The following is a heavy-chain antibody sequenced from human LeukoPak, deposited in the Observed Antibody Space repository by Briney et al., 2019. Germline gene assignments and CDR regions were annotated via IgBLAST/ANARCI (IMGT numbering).Heavy chain of an antibody. J-gene: IGHJ3*02. Sequence: PGGSLRLSCAASGFTFDDYTMHWVRQAPGEGLEWVSLISWDGGSTYYADSVKGRFTISRDNSKNSLYLQMNSLRTEDTALYYCAKVGYSGYDPVPGAFDIWGQGTMVTVSS. V-gene: IGHV3-43*01. CDR3: AKVGYSGYDPVPGAFDI. CDR1: GFTFDDYT. D-gene: IGHD5-12*01. CDR2: ISWDGGST.